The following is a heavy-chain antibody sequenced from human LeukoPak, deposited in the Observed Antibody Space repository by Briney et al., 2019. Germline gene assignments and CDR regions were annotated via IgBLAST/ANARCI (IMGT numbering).Heavy chain of an antibody. CDR3: AQGYDYYDSSGYYHWFDP. V-gene: IGHV1-2*02. Sequence: ASVKVSCKASGYTFTGYYMHWVRQAPGQGLEWMGWINPNSGGTNYAQKFQGRVTMTRDTSISTAYMELSRLRSDDTAVYYCAQGYDYYDSSGYYHWFDPWGQGTLVTVSS. CDR2: INPNSGGT. J-gene: IGHJ5*02. D-gene: IGHD3-22*01. CDR1: GYTFTGYY.